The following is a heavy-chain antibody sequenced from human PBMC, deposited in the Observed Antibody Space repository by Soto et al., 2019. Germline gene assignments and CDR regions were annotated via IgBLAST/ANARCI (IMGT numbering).Heavy chain of an antibody. D-gene: IGHD2-21*01. CDR3: VGEVASGY. CDR1: GVTLINCG. V-gene: IGHV3-30*03. CDR2: ISRDGSTM. J-gene: IGHJ4*01. Sequence: QVQLVESGGGVVQPGRSLRLSCADSGVTLINCGMHWVRQAPGKGLEWVAVISRDGSTMFYADSVKGRFTISRDSSRNTLYLQMNSLRAEDTAVYHCVGEVASGYWGHGTLVTVSS.